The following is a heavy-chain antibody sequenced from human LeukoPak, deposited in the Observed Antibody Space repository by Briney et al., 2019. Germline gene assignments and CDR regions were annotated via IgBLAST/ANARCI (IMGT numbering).Heavy chain of an antibody. J-gene: IGHJ4*02. CDR2: INHSGGT. V-gene: IGHV4-34*01. CDR1: GGSFSGYY. CDR3: ARGAGRGSYGY. Sequence: SETLSLTCAVYGGSFSGYYWSWIRQPPGKGLEWIGEINHSGGTNYNPSLKSRVTISVDTSKNQFSLKLSSVTAADTAVYYCARGAGRGSYGYWGQGTLVTVSS. D-gene: IGHD1-26*01.